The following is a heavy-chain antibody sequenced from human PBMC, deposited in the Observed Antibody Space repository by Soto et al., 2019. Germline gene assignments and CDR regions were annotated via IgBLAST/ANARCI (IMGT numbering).Heavy chain of an antibody. D-gene: IGHD2-2*01. V-gene: IGHV3-23*01. CDR3: AKALRPSVTFFYDMDV. CDR2: LGGNGFTT. Sequence: EVQLLESGGGLVQPGGSLRLSCVVSGFTFGSYAMSWVRQAPEKGPEWVAILGGNGFTTYYADSVKGRVTISGDKSKSTLFLQMTSLRPDDTGVYYCAKALRPSVTFFYDMDVWGRGTAVTVPS. J-gene: IGHJ6*03. CDR1: GFTFGSYA.